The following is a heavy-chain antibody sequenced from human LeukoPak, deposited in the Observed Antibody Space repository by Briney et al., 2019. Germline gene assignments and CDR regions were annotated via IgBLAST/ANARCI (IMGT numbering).Heavy chain of an antibody. D-gene: IGHD6-13*01. CDR2: IYWDDDK. J-gene: IGHJ4*02. CDR3: AHRRAAAGTRGSFYYFDY. V-gene: IGHV2-5*02. Sequence: ESGPTLVNPTQTLTLTCTFSGFSLSTSGVGVGWIRQPPGKALEWLALIYWDDDKRYSPSLKSRLTITKDTSKNQVVLTMTNMDPVDTATYYCAHRRAAAGTRGSFYYFDYWGQGTLVTVSS. CDR1: GFSLSTSGVG.